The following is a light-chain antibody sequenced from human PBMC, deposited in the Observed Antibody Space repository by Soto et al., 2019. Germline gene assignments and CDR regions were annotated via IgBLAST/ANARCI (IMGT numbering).Light chain of an antibody. V-gene: IGLV2-14*01. Sequence: QSALTQPASVSGSPGQSITISCTGTISDVGGFSYVSWYQQHPGKAPKLMIFEVRNRPSGVSNRFSGSKSGNTASLTISRLQAEDEADYYCTSYTSSSNYVFGTGTKV. J-gene: IGLJ1*01. CDR3: TSYTSSSNYV. CDR1: ISDVGGFSY. CDR2: EVR.